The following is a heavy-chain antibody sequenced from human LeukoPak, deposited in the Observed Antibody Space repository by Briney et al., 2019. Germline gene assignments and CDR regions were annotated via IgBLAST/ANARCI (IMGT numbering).Heavy chain of an antibody. V-gene: IGHV4-34*01. CDR1: GGSFSGYY. D-gene: IGHD3-10*01. Sequence: SETLSLTCAVYGGSFSGYYWSWIRQPPGKGLEWIGEINHSGSTNYNPSLKSRVTISVDTSKNQFSLKLSSVTAADTAVYYCARGGYYYGSGTMYNWFDPWGQGTLVTVSS. CDR2: INHSGST. CDR3: ARGGYYYGSGTMYNWFDP. J-gene: IGHJ5*02.